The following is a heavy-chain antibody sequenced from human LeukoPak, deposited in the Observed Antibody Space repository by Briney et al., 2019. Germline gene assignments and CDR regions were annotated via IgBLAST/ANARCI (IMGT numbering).Heavy chain of an antibody. Sequence: GGSLRLSCAASGFTVSSNYMSWVRQAPGKGLEWVSVIYSDGSTSYADSVRGRFTISRDNSKNTLYFQMNSLRAEDTAVYYCARVLYDSSGYYYWFDYWGQGTLVTVSS. J-gene: IGHJ4*02. D-gene: IGHD3-22*01. CDR2: IYSDGST. CDR1: GFTVSSNY. V-gene: IGHV3-53*01. CDR3: ARVLYDSSGYYYWFDY.